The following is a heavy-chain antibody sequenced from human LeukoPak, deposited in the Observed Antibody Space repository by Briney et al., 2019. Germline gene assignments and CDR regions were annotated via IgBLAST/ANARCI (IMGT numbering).Heavy chain of an antibody. CDR2: IYYSGST. D-gene: IGHD3-9*01. CDR3: ARERATRELRYFDRTWYFDY. J-gene: IGHJ4*02. Sequence: NPSQTLSLTCTVSGGSISSGDYYWSWIRQPPGKGLEWIGYIYYSGSTYYNPSLKSRVTISVDTSKNQFSLKLSSVTAADTAVYYCARERATRELRYFDRTWYFDYWGQGTLVTVSS. CDR1: GGSISSGDYY. V-gene: IGHV4-30-4*01.